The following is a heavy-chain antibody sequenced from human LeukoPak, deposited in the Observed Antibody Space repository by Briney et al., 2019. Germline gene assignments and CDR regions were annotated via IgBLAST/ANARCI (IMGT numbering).Heavy chain of an antibody. J-gene: IGHJ4*02. Sequence: GGSLRLSCAASGFTFSSCGMHWVRQAPGKGLEWVAVISYDGSNKYYADSVKGRFTISRDNSKNTLYLQMNSLRAEDTAVYYCAKDSGSGYCDDYWGQGTLVTVSS. D-gene: IGHD3-22*01. CDR2: ISYDGSNK. CDR3: AKDSGSGYCDDY. V-gene: IGHV3-30*18. CDR1: GFTFSSCG.